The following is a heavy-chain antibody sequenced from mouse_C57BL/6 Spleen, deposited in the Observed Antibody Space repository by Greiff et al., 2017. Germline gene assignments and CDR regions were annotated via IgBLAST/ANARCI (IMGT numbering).Heavy chain of an antibody. J-gene: IGHJ1*03. D-gene: IGHD1-1*01. CDR3: ASLYYYGSSYGYFDV. V-gene: IGHV5-6*01. Sequence: EVQRVESGGDLVKPGGSLKLSCAASGFTFSSYGMSWVRQTPDKRLEWVATISSGGRYTYYPDSVKGRFTISRDNAKNTLYLQMSSLKSEDTAMYYCASLYYYGSSYGYFDVWGTGTTVTVSS. CDR2: ISSGGRYT. CDR1: GFTFSSYG.